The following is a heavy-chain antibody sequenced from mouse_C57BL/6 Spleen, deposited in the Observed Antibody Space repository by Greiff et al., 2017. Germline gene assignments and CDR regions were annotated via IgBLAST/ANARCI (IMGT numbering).Heavy chain of an antibody. CDR1: GFTFSSYT. D-gene: IGHD2-2*01. CDR2: ISGGGGNT. V-gene: IGHV5-9*01. CDR3: ARYGYDVGAMDY. J-gene: IGHJ4*01. Sequence: EVKLVESGGGLVKPGGSLKLSCAASGFTFSSYTLSWVRQTPEKRLEWVATISGGGGNTYYPDSVKGRFTISRDNAKNTLYLQMSSLRSEDTALYYCARYGYDVGAMDYWGQGTSVTVSS.